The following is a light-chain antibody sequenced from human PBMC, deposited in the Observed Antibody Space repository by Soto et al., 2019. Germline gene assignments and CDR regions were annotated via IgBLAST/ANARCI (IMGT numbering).Light chain of an antibody. J-gene: IGKJ1*01. Sequence: EILLTQSPGTLSLSPGERATLSCRASQSVSSSYLAWYQKKPGQAPRLLIYGASSGATGIPDRFSGSGSGTDFTLTISRLEPEDFAVYYCQQYGGSPQTFGQGTKVEVK. CDR1: QSVSSSY. CDR2: GAS. CDR3: QQYGGSPQT. V-gene: IGKV3-20*01.